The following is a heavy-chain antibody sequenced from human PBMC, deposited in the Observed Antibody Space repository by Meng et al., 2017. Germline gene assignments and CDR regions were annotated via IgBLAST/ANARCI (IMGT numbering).Heavy chain of an antibody. CDR2: IIPIFGTA. CDR3: AVTYYYDSSGYYYNFDY. J-gene: IGHJ4*02. D-gene: IGHD3-22*01. V-gene: IGHV1-69*06. Sequence: VEVVQSGAEVEEPGSSVKVSCKASGGTFSSYAISWVRQAPGQGLEWMGGIIPIFGTANYAQKFQGRVTITADKSTSTAYMELSSLRSEDTAVYYCAVTYYYDSSGYYYNFDYWGQGTLVTVSS. CDR1: GGTFSSYA.